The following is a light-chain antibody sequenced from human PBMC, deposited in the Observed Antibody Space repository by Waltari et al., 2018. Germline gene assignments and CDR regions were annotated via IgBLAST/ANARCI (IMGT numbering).Light chain of an antibody. CDR1: QSVLYNSNNFDY. CDR3: QQYYSRPLT. J-gene: IGKJ4*01. CDR2: WAS. Sequence: DIVMTQSPDSLAVSLGERATLTCRSSQSVLYNSNNFDYLAWYQQKTGQPPKMLFYWASTRESGVPDRFSGSGSGTEFTLTINSLQAEDVAIYYCQQYYSRPLTFGGGTRVEIK. V-gene: IGKV4-1*01.